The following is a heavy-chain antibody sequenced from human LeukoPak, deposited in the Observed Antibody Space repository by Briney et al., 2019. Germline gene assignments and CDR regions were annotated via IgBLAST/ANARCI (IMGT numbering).Heavy chain of an antibody. J-gene: IGHJ4*02. CDR1: GGSISSYY. CDR3: ARTSVTRFDY. V-gene: IGHV4-59*12. D-gene: IGHD4-17*01. CDR2: IYYSGST. Sequence: SETLSLTCTVSGGSISSYYWSWIRQPPGKGLEWIGYIYYSGSTSYNPSLKSRVTISVDTSKNQFSLKLSSVTAADTAVYYCARTSVTRFDYWGQGTLVTVSS.